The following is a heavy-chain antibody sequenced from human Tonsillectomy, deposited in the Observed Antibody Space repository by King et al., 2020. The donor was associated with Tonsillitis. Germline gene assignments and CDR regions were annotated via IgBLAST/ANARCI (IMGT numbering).Heavy chain of an antibody. CDR1: GGSISSYY. CDR3: AGGATGLGYFQH. J-gene: IGHJ1*01. Sequence: QLQESGPGLVKPSETLSLTCTVSGGSISSYYWSWIRQPPGKGLEWIGYIYYSGSTNYNPSLKSRVTISVDTSKNQFSLKLSSVTAADTAVYYCAGGATGLGYFQHWGQGTLVTVSS. V-gene: IGHV4-59*01. CDR2: IYYSGST. D-gene: IGHD1-26*01.